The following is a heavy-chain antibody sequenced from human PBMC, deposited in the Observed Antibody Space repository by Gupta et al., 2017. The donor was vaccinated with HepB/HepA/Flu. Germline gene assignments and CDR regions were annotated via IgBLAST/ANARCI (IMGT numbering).Heavy chain of an antibody. D-gene: IGHD6-13*01. CDR3: AREGPLASAVPLDY. CDR2: INDIGST. CDR1: GGSFSGYY. J-gene: IGHJ4*02. Sequence: QVQLQQWGAGLLQPSETLSLTCAVYGGSFSGYYWTWIRQPPGKGLEWIGEINDIGSTNYNPSLKSRVTISIDTSKNQFSLKLTYVTAADTAVYYCAREGPLASAVPLDYWGQGTLVIVSS. V-gene: IGHV4-34*02.